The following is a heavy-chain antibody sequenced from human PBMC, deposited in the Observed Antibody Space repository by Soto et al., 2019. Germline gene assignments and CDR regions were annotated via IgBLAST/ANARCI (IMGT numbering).Heavy chain of an antibody. CDR2: IKSDGSGT. CDR1: GFPFSSYW. V-gene: IGHV3-74*01. Sequence: EVQLVESGGGLVQPGESLTLSCAASGFPFSSYWMHWVRQAPGKGLVWVSRIKSDGSGTYYADSVQDRFTISRDNARNTLYLQMNSLRVEATAVYFCARGVGDRYDGNGYLGRHWGQGTLVTVSS. D-gene: IGHD3-22*01. CDR3: ARGVGDRYDGNGYLGRH. J-gene: IGHJ4*02.